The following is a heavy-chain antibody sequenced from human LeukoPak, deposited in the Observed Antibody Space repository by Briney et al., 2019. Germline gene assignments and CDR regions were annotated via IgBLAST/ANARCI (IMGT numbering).Heavy chain of an antibody. CDR3: ARDLYYGSGSHDAFDI. J-gene: IGHJ3*02. CDR1: GFTFSSYA. V-gene: IGHV3-30*04. Sequence: GGSLRLSCAASGFTFSSYAMHWVRQAPGKGLEWVAVISYDGSNKYYADSVKGRFTISRDNSKNTLYLQMNSLRAEDTAVYYCARDLYYGSGSHDAFDIWGQGTMVTVSS. D-gene: IGHD3-10*01. CDR2: ISYDGSNK.